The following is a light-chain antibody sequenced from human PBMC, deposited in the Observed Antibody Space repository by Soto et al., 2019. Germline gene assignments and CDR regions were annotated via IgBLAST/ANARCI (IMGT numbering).Light chain of an antibody. J-gene: IGKJ5*01. CDR2: AAS. Sequence: DIQMTQSPSSVSASVGDRVTITCRASQSISNYLAWYQHKPGKAPKLLIYAASALQSGVPLRFSGRGSGTDFTLTICSLQPEEFATYFCQQAHIVPFTFGQGTRLEMK. CDR3: QQAHIVPFT. CDR1: QSISNY. V-gene: IGKV1D-12*01.